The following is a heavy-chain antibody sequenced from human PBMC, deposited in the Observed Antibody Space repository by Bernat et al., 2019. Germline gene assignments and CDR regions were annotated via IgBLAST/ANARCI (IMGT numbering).Heavy chain of an antibody. J-gene: IGHJ4*02. CDR1: GFTFSSYA. V-gene: IGHV3-30-3*01. D-gene: IGHD6-13*01. CDR2: ISYDGSNK. Sequence: QVQLVESGGGVVQPGRSLRLSCAASGFTFSSYAMHWVRQAPGKGLEWVAVISYDGSNKYYADSVKGRFTISRDNSKNTLYLQMNSLRAEDTAVYYCARAFAIAAAGTYYWGQGTLVTVYS. CDR3: ARAFAIAAAGTYY.